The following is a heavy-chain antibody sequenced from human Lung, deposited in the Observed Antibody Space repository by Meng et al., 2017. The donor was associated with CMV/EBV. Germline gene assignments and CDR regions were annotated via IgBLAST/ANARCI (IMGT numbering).Heavy chain of an antibody. CDR2: IPHRGSS. D-gene: IGHD3-10*01. J-gene: IGHJ1*01. Sequence: QGQLGESGPALVKPSETLSLTCAVSGDSITNHNWWAWVRQPPGKGLEWIGEIPHRGSSAYNPSLKSRVSMSIDKSKNQFSLKLTSVTAADTAVYHCLRRSGGSVWGQGTLVTVPS. CDR3: LRRSGGSV. V-gene: IGHV4-4*02. CDR1: GDSITNHNW.